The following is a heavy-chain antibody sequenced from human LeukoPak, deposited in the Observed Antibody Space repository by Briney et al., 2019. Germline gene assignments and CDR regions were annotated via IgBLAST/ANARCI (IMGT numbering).Heavy chain of an antibody. V-gene: IGHV4-34*01. J-gene: IGHJ4*02. D-gene: IGHD1-14*01. CDR3: ARGPIARLYGTLDY. CDR1: GGSFSGYY. CDR2: INHSGST. Sequence: SGTLSLTCAVYGGSFSGYYWSWIRQPPGKGLEWIGEINHSGSTNYNPSLKSRVTISVDTSKNQFSLKLSSVTAADTAVYYCARGPIARLYGTLDYWGQGTLVTVSS.